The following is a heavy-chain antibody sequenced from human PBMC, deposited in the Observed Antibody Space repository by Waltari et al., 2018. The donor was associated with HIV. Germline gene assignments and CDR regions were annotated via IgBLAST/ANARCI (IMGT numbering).Heavy chain of an antibody. Sequence: QVQLQESGPGLVMPSETLSLNCAVSGVSARSGHWWTWVRQSPRKALEWIGEIYHSGGTNYNPSLKSRLYMLIDRSKNHFSLNLHSVIAADTAFYYCARAVRSEEEGKFDFWGPGVLVTVSS. D-gene: IGHD3-10*01. V-gene: IGHV4-4*02. CDR3: ARAVRSEEEGKFDF. CDR2: IYHSGGT. CDR1: GVSARSGHW. J-gene: IGHJ4*02.